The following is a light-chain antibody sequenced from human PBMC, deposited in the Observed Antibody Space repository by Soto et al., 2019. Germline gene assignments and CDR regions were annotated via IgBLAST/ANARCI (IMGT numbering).Light chain of an antibody. Sequence: EIVLTQSPATLSLSPGERATLSCGASQSVRRNYLAWYQQKPGLAPSLLIYDASSRATGIPDRFSGSGSGTDFTLTISRLEPEDSAVYFCQQYGTSPTFGQGTKVEIK. CDR2: DAS. CDR1: QSVRRNY. V-gene: IGKV3D-20*01. J-gene: IGKJ1*01. CDR3: QQYGTSPT.